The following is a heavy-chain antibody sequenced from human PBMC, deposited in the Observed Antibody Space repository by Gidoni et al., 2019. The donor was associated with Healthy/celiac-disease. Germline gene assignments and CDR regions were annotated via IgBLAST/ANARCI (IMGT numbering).Heavy chain of an antibody. J-gene: IGHJ4*02. D-gene: IGHD3-22*01. CDR1: GFTFSNAW. CDR3: TTVRLGDYYDSSCYYLFDY. CDR2: IKSQTDGGTT. V-gene: IGHV3-15*01. Sequence: EVQLVEYGGGLVKPGGSLRLSCAASGFTFSNAWMSWLRQAPGKGLEWFGRIKSQTDGGTTDYAAPVKGRFTISRDDSKNTLYLQMNSLKTEDTAVYYCTTVRLGDYYDSSCYYLFDYWGQGTLVTVSS.